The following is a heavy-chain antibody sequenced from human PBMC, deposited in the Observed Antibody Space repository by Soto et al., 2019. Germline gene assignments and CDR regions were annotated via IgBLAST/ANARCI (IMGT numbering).Heavy chain of an antibody. D-gene: IGHD2-15*01. J-gene: IGHJ3*02. CDR1: GGTFSSYA. Sequence: QVQLVQSGAEVKKPGSSVKVSCKASGGTFSSYAISWVRQAPGQGLEWMGGIIPIFGTANYAQKFQGRVTITADKSKSTVYMELSILRSEDTAVYYCARAGRVVVAATPGAFDIWGQGTMFTVSS. CDR3: ARAGRVVVAATPGAFDI. CDR2: IIPIFGTA. V-gene: IGHV1-69*06.